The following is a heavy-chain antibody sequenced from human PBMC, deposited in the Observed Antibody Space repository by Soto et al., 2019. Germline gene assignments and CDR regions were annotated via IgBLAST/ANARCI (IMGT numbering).Heavy chain of an antibody. CDR1: GGTFSSYA. Sequence: SVTVSGKGSGGTFSSYAIRWVRQAPGHGLEWMGGIIPIFGTANYAQNFQGRVTITADESTSTAYMELSSLRSEDTAVYYCARESGGSCYQRCAFDIWGQGTMVTVSS. V-gene: IGHV1-69*13. D-gene: IGHD2-15*01. J-gene: IGHJ3*02. CDR2: IIPIFGTA. CDR3: ARESGGSCYQRCAFDI.